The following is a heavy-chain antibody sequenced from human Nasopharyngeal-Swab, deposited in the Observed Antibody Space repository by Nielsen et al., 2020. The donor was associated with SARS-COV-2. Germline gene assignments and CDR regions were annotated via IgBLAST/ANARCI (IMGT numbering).Heavy chain of an antibody. CDR2: FDPEDGET. D-gene: IGHD4-23*01. V-gene: IGHV1-24*01. Sequence: ASVKVSCKVSGYTLTELSMHWVRQAPGKGLEWMGGFDPEDGETIYAQKFLGRVTMTEDTSTDTAYMELSSLRSEDTAVYYCATLSYGGNSPHVIWGQGTLVTVSS. CDR3: ATLSYGGNSPHVI. J-gene: IGHJ4*02. CDR1: GYTLTELS.